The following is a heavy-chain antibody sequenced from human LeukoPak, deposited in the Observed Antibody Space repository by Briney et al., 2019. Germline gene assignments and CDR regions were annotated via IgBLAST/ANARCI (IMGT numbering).Heavy chain of an antibody. V-gene: IGHV3-23*01. D-gene: IGHD1-1*01. Sequence: PGGSLRLSCAASGFTFSDYAMSWVRQAPGKGLEWVSVISGGGHSTHYADSVKGRFTISRDNSKDTLYLQMNSLRAEDTAVYYCAKEDPVQWFDPWGQGTLVTVSS. CDR1: GFTFSDYA. CDR2: ISGGGHST. J-gene: IGHJ5*02. CDR3: AKEDPVQWFDP.